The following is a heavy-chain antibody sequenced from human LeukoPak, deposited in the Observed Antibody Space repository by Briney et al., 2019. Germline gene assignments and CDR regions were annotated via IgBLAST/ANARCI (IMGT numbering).Heavy chain of an antibody. J-gene: IGHJ4*02. V-gene: IGHV3-7*05. CDR2: IKQEGSEK. CDR3: ARGGSYYYHYFDY. D-gene: IGHD1-26*01. Sequence: GGSLRLSCAASGFTFRSFWMNWVRQAPGKGTEWVANIKQEGSEKYYVDSVKGRFTISRDNAKSSLYLQMNSLRAEDTAVYYCARGGSYYYHYFDYWGPGTLVTVSS. CDR1: GFTFRSFW.